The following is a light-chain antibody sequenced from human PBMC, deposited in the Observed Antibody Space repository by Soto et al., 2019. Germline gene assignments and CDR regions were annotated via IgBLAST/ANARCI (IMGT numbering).Light chain of an antibody. J-gene: IGLJ1*01. CDR1: KLGDKF. Sequence: SDELTQPPSVSVSPGQTASITCSGDKLGDKFACWYQQKPGQSPVLVIYEDYKRPSGIPERFSGSNSGNTATLTISDTQAMDEADYYCQAWDINTAVFGTGTKLTVL. V-gene: IGLV3-1*01. CDR3: QAWDINTAV. CDR2: EDY.